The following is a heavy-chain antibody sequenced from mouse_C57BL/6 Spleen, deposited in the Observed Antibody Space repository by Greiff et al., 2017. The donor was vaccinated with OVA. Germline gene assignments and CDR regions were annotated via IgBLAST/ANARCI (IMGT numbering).Heavy chain of an antibody. CDR1: GYTFTGYW. D-gene: IGHD1-1*01. CDR3: ARSNYGSRRYFDG. V-gene: IGHV1-9*01. J-gene: IGHJ1*03. Sequence: VKLVESGAELMKPGASVKLSCKATGYTFTGYWIEWVKQRPGHGLEWIGEILPGSGSTNYNEQFKGKATLTADTSSNTAYMQLSSLTTEDSAIYYCARSNYGSRRYFDGWGTGTTVTVSS. CDR2: ILPGSGST.